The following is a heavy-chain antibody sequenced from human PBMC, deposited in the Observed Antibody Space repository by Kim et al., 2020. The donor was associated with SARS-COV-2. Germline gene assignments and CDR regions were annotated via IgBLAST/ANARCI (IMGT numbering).Heavy chain of an antibody. V-gene: IGHV4-39*01. D-gene: IGHD6-19*01. CDR3: ARRLGGWRNYGMDV. CDR2: IYYSGST. J-gene: IGHJ6*02. Sequence: SETLSLTCTVSGGSISSSSYYWGWIRQPPGKGLEWIGSIYYSGSTYYNPSLKSRFTLSVDTSKNQFSLKLSSVTAAGTAVYYCARRLGGWRNYGMDVWGQDTAVTVSS. CDR1: GGSISSSSYY.